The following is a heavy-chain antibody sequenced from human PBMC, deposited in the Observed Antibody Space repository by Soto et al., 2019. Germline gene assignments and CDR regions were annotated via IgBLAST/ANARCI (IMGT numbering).Heavy chain of an antibody. D-gene: IGHD6-19*01. V-gene: IGHV3-7*01. Sequence: PVGSLSLSCAASGFTFSSHWMRWDRQAPGKGLEWVANIKQDGSEKYYVDSVKGRFTISRDNAKNSLYLQMNSLRAEDTAVYYCARDRNSSGWSDAFDIWGQGTMVTVSS. CDR1: GFTFSSHW. CDR2: IKQDGSEK. CDR3: ARDRNSSGWSDAFDI. J-gene: IGHJ3*02.